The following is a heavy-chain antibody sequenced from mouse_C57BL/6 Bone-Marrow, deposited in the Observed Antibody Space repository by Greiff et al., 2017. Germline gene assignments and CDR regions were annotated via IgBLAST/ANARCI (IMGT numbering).Heavy chain of an antibody. CDR2: IRNKANGYTT. CDR1: GFTFTDYY. Sequence: EVMLVESVGGLVQPGASLRLSCAASGFTFTDYYMSWVRQPPGKAPEWLALIRNKANGYTTEYTASVKGRFTNSRDNSQNILYLQMNTLRAEDSATYYCVKAYGNYEIDYAMDYWGQGTSVTVSS. V-gene: IGHV7-4*01. D-gene: IGHD2-1*01. CDR3: VKAYGNYEIDYAMDY. J-gene: IGHJ4*01.